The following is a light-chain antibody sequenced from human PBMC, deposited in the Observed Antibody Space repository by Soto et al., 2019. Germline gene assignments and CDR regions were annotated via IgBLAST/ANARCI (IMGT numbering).Light chain of an antibody. Sequence: QSALTQPASVSGSPGQSITISCTGTSSDVGGYNYVSWYQHHPGKAPKPMIYEVSNRPSGFSSRSSGSKSGNTASLTISGLQAEDEADYYCSSYAGSSTHYVFGTGTKLTVL. CDR3: SSYAGSSTHYV. CDR1: SSDVGGYNY. J-gene: IGLJ1*01. CDR2: EVS. V-gene: IGLV2-14*01.